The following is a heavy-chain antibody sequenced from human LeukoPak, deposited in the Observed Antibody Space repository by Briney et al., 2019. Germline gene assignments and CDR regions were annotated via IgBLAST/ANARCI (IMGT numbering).Heavy chain of an antibody. D-gene: IGHD2/OR15-2a*01. CDR3: ARADLSRVGKY. V-gene: IGHV1-2*02. J-gene: IGHJ4*02. CDR2: INPKSGGT. Sequence: ASVKVSCKASGYTFTSYDIHWLRQAPGQGLEWMGWINPKSGGTNYAQKFQGRVTMTRDTSISTAYMELSRLRADDTAVYYCARADLSRVGKYWGQGTLVTVSS. CDR1: GYTFTSYD.